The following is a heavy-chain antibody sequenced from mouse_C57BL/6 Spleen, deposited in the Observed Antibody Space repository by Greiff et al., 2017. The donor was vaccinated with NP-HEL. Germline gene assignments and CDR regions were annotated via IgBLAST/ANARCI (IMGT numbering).Heavy chain of an antibody. Sequence: EVQLVESGEGLVKPGGSLKLSCAASGFTFSSYAMSWVRQTPEKRLEWVAYISSGGDYIYYAETVKGRFTISRDNARNTLYLQMSSLKSEDTAMYYCTRDGIYPYAYWGQGTLVTVSA. CDR2: ISSGGDYI. CDR1: GFTFSSYA. V-gene: IGHV5-9-1*02. J-gene: IGHJ3*01. CDR3: TRDGIYPYAY. D-gene: IGHD2-1*01.